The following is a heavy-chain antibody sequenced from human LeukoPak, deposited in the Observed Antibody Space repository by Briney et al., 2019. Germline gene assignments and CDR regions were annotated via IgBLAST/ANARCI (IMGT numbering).Heavy chain of an antibody. CDR1: GGSISSSSYY. J-gene: IGHJ4*02. V-gene: IGHV4-39*07. D-gene: IGHD4-17*01. CDR2: IHYSGST. Sequence: KASETLSLTCTVSGGSISSSSYYWGWIRQPPGKGLEWIGSIHYSGSTYYNPSLNSRVTISEDTSKNQFSLKLSSVTAADTAVYYCASLTVTRNFDYWGQGTLVTVSS. CDR3: ASLTVTRNFDY.